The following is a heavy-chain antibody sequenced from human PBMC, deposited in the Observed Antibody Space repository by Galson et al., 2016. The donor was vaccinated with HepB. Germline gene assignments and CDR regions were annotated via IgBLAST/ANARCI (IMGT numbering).Heavy chain of an antibody. V-gene: IGHV3-23*01. J-gene: IGHJ4*02. CDR1: GFMFSNHA. CDR2: LSGNGGAT. Sequence: SLRLSCAASGFMFSNHAMSWVRQAPGKGLEWVSTLSGNGGATSYADSVQGRFTISRDNSKNTLYLQMDSLRAEDTAVYYCAKGAAVTMFNPATLFDYWGQGIMVTVSS. D-gene: IGHD4-17*01. CDR3: AKGAAVTMFNPATLFDY.